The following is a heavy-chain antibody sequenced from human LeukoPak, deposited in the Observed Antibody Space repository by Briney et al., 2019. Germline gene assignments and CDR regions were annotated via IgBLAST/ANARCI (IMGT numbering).Heavy chain of an antibody. D-gene: IGHD6-13*01. J-gene: IGHJ4*02. CDR2: INCITGDT. CDR3: AREIAATGAAVGY. CDR1: GYTFTDYY. V-gene: IGHV1-2*06. Sequence: ASVKVSCKASGYTFTDYYIHWVRQAPRQGLEWMGRINCITGDTRSAQKFQGRVTMTRDTSISTAYMQLSSLRSDDTAVYYCAREIAATGAAVGYWGQGILVTVSS.